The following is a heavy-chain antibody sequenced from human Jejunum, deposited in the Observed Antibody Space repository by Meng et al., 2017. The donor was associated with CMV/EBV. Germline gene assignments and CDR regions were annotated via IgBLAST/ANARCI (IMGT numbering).Heavy chain of an antibody. J-gene: IGHJ4*02. V-gene: IGHV3-11*05. CDR2: ISPNSADT. D-gene: IGHD6-25*01. CDR1: GFTFTDYY. Sequence: QVQLVEFGGGLVTPGGSLILSCVASGFTFTDYYMSWIRQAPGRGLECISYISPNSADTNYADSVKGRFTISRDNARNSLYLQMDSLTVEDSAVYYCAKTARLFDYWGQGTLVTVSS. CDR3: AKTARLFDY.